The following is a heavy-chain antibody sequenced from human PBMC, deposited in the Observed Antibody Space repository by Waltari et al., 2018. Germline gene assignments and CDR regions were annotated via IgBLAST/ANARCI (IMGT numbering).Heavy chain of an antibody. V-gene: IGHV7-4-1*02. CDR3: AKEIKYNSDWYFFFDF. CDR1: GYSFSNYA. CDR2: INTNTGTP. J-gene: IGHJ4*02. Sequence: QVQLVQSGSELKGPGASVKISCKGSGYSFSNYALNWVRQAPGQGLAWMGWINTNTGTPTYAQGFTGNFVFSVDTSVTTAYLQISGLRAEDTAVYYCAKEIKYNSDWYFFFDFWGQGTLVTVSS. D-gene: IGHD6-19*01.